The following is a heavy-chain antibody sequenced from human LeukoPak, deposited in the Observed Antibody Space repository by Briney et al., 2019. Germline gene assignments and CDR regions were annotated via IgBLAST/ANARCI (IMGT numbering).Heavy chain of an antibody. V-gene: IGHV1-18*01. CDR2: ISAYNGNT. CDR3: AGGDGHNYPFDY. J-gene: IGHJ4*02. D-gene: IGHD5-24*01. Sequence: GASVKVSCKASGYTFTSYGISWVRRPPRQGLEGMGWISAYNGNTNYAQKLQGRVTMSIDTSKNTAYMELRSLSSEDTAVYYCAGGDGHNYPFDYWGQGTLVTVSS. CDR1: GYTFTSYG.